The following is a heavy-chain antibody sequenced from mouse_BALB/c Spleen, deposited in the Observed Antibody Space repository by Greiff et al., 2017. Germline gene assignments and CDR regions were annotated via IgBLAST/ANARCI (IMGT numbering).Heavy chain of an antibody. J-gene: IGHJ2*01. V-gene: IGHV5-9-3*01. CDR3: ARAYDKDYVDY. D-gene: IGHD2-3*01. CDR1: GFTFSSYA. Sequence: DVQLVESGGGLVKPGGSLKLSCAASGFTFSSYAMSWVRQTPEKRLEWVANISSGGSYTYYPDRVKGRFTFSRYNAKNTLYLQMSSLRSEDAAMYYCARAYDKDYVDYWGQGTTLTVSS. CDR2: ISSGGSYT.